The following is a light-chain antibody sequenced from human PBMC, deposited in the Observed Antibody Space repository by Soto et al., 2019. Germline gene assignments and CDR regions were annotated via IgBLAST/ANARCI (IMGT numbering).Light chain of an antibody. V-gene: IGLV1-40*01. CDR3: QSYDSSLSSDV. J-gene: IGLJ1*01. CDR1: SSNIGAGYD. Sequence: QSVLTQPPSVSGAPGQRVTISCTGSSSNIGAGYDVHWYQQLPGTAPKLLMYGNRNRPSGVPDRFSGSKSGTSASLAITGLQAEDEADYYCQSYDSSLSSDVFGTGTKLTVL. CDR2: GNR.